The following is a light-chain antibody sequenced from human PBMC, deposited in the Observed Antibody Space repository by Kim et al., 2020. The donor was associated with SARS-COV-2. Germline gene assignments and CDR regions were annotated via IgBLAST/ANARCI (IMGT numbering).Light chain of an antibody. CDR3: QQYNTYPWT. CDR1: QSINNW. Sequence: DIQMTQSPSTLSASVGDRVTITCRVSQSINNWLAWCQQKPGKAPKVLIYRASSLEVGVPSRFSASGSGTEFTLSISSLQPDDFATYYCQQYNTYPWTFGQGTKVDIK. V-gene: IGKV1-5*03. J-gene: IGKJ1*01. CDR2: RAS.